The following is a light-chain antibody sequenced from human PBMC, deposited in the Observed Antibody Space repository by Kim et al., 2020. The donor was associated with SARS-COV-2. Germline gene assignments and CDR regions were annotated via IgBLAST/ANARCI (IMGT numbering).Light chain of an antibody. CDR1: SSNIGNNY. J-gene: IGLJ3*02. V-gene: IGLV1-47*01. CDR2: KNN. Sequence: GHMVTISCSGGSSNIGNNYVYWDQQLPGTAPKLLIYKNNQRPSGVPDPFSGSKSGTSASLAISGLRSEDEADYYCAAWDESLGGWLFGGGTQLTVL. CDR3: AAWDESLGGWL.